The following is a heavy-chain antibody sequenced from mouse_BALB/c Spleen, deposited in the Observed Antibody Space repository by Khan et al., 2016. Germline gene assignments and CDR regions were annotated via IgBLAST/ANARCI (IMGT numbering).Heavy chain of an antibody. Sequence: QVQLQQSGAELVRPGSSVKISCKASGFAFSSYWMNWVKQRPGQGLEWIGQIYPGDGDTNYNGKFKGTATLTADKSSSTAYMQLSSLTCEDSAVFVCDRGSPFANWGQGTLVTVSA. CDR2: IYPGDGDT. V-gene: IGHV1-80*01. J-gene: IGHJ3*01. D-gene: IGHD1-1*02. CDR1: GFAFSSYW. CDR3: DRGSPFAN.